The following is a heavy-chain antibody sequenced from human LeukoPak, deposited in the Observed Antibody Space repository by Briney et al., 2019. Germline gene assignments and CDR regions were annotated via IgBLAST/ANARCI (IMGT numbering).Heavy chain of an antibody. Sequence: GGSLRLSCAASGFTVSSNYMSWVRQAPGKGLEWVSVIYSGGSTYYADSVKGRFTISTDNSKNTLHLQMNSLRAEDTAVYFCARDGSSGWSHDYWGQGALVTVSS. V-gene: IGHV3-66*01. J-gene: IGHJ4*02. CDR1: GFTVSSNY. CDR3: ARDGSSGWSHDY. D-gene: IGHD6-19*01. CDR2: IYSGGST.